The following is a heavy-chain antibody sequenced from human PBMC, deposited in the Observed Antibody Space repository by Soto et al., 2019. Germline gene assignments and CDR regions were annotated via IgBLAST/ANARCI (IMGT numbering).Heavy chain of an antibody. CDR2: IWYDGSNK. D-gene: IGHD2-2*01. CDR1: VFTFISYC. Sequence: SLRLSFSASVFTFISYCMHLFLQAPGQGLEWVAVIWYDGSNKYYADSVKGRFTISRDNSKNTLYLQMNSLRAEDTAVYYCAREVGYCSSTSCFSISYWGQGTLVTV. CDR3: AREVGYCSSTSCFSISY. J-gene: IGHJ4*02. V-gene: IGHV3-33*01.